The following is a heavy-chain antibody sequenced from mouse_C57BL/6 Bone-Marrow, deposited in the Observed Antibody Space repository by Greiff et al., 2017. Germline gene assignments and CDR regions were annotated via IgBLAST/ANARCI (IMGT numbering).Heavy chain of an antibody. J-gene: IGHJ4*01. D-gene: IGHD2-3*01. V-gene: IGHV1-50*01. CDR2: IDPSDSYT. CDR3: ARAGWSYAMDY. CDR1: GYTFPSYW. Sequence: QVQLKQPGAELVKPGASVKLSCKASGYTFPSYWMQWVKQRPGQGLEWIGEIDPSDSYTNYNQKFKGKATLTVDPSSSTAYMQLSSLTSEAYAVYYCARAGWSYAMDYWGQGTSVTVSS.